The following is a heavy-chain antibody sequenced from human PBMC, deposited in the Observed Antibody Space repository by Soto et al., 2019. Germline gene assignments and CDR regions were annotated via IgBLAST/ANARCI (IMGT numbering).Heavy chain of an antibody. V-gene: IGHV4-39*01. CDR3: ARLDYGDYFDY. CDR1: GGSISSSSYY. CDR2: IYYSGST. Sequence: SETLSLTCTVSGGSISSSSYYWGWIRQPPGKGLEWIGSIYYSGSTYYNPSLKSRVTISVDTSKNQFSLKLSSVTAADTAVYYCARLDYGDYFDYWGQGTLVT. J-gene: IGHJ4*02. D-gene: IGHD4-17*01.